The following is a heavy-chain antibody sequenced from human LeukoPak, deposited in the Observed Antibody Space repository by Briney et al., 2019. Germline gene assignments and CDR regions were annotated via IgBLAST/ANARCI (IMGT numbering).Heavy chain of an antibody. Sequence: GGSLRLSCAASGFTFSSYWMSWVRQAPGKGLEWVANIKQDGSEKYYVDSVKGRFTISRDNAKNSLYLQMNSLRAEDTAVYYCARLLEFSSSWYLFQSEYYFDYWGQGTLVTVSS. J-gene: IGHJ4*02. V-gene: IGHV3-7*03. CDR3: ARLLEFSSSWYLFQSEYYFDY. CDR1: GFTFSSYW. CDR2: IKQDGSEK. D-gene: IGHD6-13*01.